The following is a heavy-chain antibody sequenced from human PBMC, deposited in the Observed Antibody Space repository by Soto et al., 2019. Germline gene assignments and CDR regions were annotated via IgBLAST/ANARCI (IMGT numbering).Heavy chain of an antibody. D-gene: IGHD3-22*01. J-gene: IGHJ3*02. Sequence: GGSLRLSCAASGFTFSDYYMSWIRQAPGKGLEWVSYISSSGSTIYYADSVKGRFTISRDNAKNSLYLQMNSLRAEDTAVYYCAREKVVISKNAFDIWGQGTMVTVSS. V-gene: IGHV3-11*01. CDR2: ISSSGSTI. CDR3: AREKVVISKNAFDI. CDR1: GFTFSDYY.